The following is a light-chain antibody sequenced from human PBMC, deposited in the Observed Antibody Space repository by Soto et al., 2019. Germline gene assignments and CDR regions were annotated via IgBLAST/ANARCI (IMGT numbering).Light chain of an antibody. CDR1: QSIGIY. V-gene: IGKV1-39*01. Sequence: DIQITHSPSSLSASVLYRVTITCRTSQSIGIYLNWYQQKPGKAPNLLIYAASTLQSGVPSRFGGSGSGTDFTLTISSLRPEDFATYYCQLTYSTRGTFGGGTKVDI. CDR3: QLTYSTRGT. J-gene: IGKJ4*01. CDR2: AAS.